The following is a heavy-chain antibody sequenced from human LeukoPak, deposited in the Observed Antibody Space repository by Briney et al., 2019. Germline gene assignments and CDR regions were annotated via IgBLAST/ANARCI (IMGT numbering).Heavy chain of an antibody. CDR2: MYYSGNT. D-gene: IGHD1-14*01. CDR3: ARDGTGGQEGAFDI. J-gene: IGHJ3*02. V-gene: IGHV4-59*12. Sequence: PSETLSLTCTVSGGSISNYYWSWIRQPPGKGLEWIGYMYYSGNTKYNPSLKSRVTISIDTSKNQFSLKLSSVTAADTAVYYCARDGTGGQEGAFDIWGQGTMVTVSS. CDR1: GGSISNYY.